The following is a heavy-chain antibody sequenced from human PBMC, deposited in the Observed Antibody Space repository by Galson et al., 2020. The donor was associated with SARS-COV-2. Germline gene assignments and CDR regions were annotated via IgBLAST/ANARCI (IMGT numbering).Heavy chain of an antibody. Sequence: ASVKVSCKASGYTFTGYYMHWVRQAPGQGLEWMGWINPNSGGTNYAQKFQGRVTMTRDTSISTAYMELSRLRSDDTAVYYCATAAAYCGGDCYPHDAFDIWGQGTMVTVSS. CDR2: INPNSGGT. J-gene: IGHJ3*02. CDR1: GYTFTGYY. V-gene: IGHV1-2*02. CDR3: ATAAAYCGGDCYPHDAFDI. D-gene: IGHD2-21*02.